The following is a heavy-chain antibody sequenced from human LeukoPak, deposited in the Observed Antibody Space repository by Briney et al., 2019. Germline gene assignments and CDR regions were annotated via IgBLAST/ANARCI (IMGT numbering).Heavy chain of an antibody. CDR1: GFTFSSYA. CDR3: ARVYSGSD. J-gene: IGHJ4*02. V-gene: IGHV3-30*04. D-gene: IGHD1-26*01. CDR2: ISYDGSNK. Sequence: GGSLRLSCAASGFTFSSYAMHWVRQAPGKGLEWVALISYDGSNKYYADSVKARFIISRDNSKNTVYLQMNSLRAEDTAVYYCARVYSGSDWGQGTLVTVSS.